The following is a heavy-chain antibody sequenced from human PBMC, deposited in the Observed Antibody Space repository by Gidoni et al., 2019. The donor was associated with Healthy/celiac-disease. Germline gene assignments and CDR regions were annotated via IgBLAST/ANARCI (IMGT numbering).Heavy chain of an antibody. Sequence: EVQLVESGGGLIQPGGSLRLSCAASGFTVSSNYMSWVRQAPGKGLEWVSVIYSGGSTYYADSVKGRFTISRDNSKNTLYLQMNSLRAEDTAVYYCAREGVLNHGGNLVYFDYWGQGTLVTVSS. V-gene: IGHV3-53*01. CDR3: AREGVLNHGGNLVYFDY. D-gene: IGHD2-15*01. CDR1: GFTVSSNY. J-gene: IGHJ4*02. CDR2: IYSGGST.